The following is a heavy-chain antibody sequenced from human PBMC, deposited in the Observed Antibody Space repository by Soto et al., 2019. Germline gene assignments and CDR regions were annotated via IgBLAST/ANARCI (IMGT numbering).Heavy chain of an antibody. CDR1: GFTFSRAW. Sequence: EVQLVESGGGLVKPGGSLRLSCAASGFTFSRAWVNWVRLAPGKGLEWVGRIRSKADGGTTDYTAPVEGRITVSRDDSNNTAYLQTNSLKTEDAAVYYCTTVSLHFWWGAFHLWGLGTMVTVSS. V-gene: IGHV3-15*07. J-gene: IGHJ3*01. CDR3: TTVSLHFWWGAFHL. CDR2: IRSKADGGTT. D-gene: IGHD2-8*02.